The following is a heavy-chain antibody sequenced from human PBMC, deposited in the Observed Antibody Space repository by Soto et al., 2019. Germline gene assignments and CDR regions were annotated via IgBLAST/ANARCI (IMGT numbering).Heavy chain of an antibody. CDR3: ARELIYCSSTSCYYYYYGMDV. D-gene: IGHD2-2*01. CDR1: GYTFTSYA. J-gene: IGHJ6*02. Sequence: QVQLVQSGAEVKKPGASVKVSCKASGYTFTSYAMHWVRQAPGQRLEWMGWINAGNGNTKYSQKFXXXVPSTRDTAAXXAXMXXSSLRSEDTAVYYCARELIYCSSTSCYYYYYGMDVWGQGTTVTVSS. CDR2: INAGNGNT. V-gene: IGHV1-3*01.